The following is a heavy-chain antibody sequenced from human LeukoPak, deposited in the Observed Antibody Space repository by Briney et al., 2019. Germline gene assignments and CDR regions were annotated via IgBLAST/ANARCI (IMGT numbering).Heavy chain of an antibody. D-gene: IGHD3-10*01. CDR1: GFTFSSYG. Sequence: GGSLRLSCAASGFTFSSYGMHWVRQAPGKGLEWVAVISYDGSNKYYADSVKGRFTISRDNSKNTLYLQMNSLRAEDTAVYYCARDSVLLWFGELVPYGMDVWGQGTTVTVSS. V-gene: IGHV3-30*03. CDR3: ARDSVLLWFGELVPYGMDV. J-gene: IGHJ6*02. CDR2: ISYDGSNK.